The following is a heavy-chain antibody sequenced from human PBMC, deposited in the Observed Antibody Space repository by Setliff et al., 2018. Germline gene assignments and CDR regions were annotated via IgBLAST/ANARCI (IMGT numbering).Heavy chain of an antibody. Sequence: PGESLKISCKASGYIFTNYWIGWVRQMPGKGLEWMGVIYPGDSDTRYSPSFQGQVTISADKSINTAYLQWSSLKASDTAIYYCTRHEDRNKCTSSSCYRENDAFDAWGQGAMVTV. D-gene: IGHD2-2*01. V-gene: IGHV5-51*01. CDR3: TRHEDRNKCTSSSCYRENDAFDA. CDR2: IYPGDSDT. CDR1: GYIFTNYW. J-gene: IGHJ3*01.